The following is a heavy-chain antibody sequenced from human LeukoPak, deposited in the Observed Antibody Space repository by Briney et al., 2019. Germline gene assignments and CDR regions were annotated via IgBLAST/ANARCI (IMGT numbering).Heavy chain of an antibody. D-gene: IGHD6-19*01. CDR2: INTNTGNP. CDR1: GYTFTSYA. CDR3: ARGVAVAGAYYYMDV. J-gene: IGHJ6*03. Sequence: GASVKVSCKASGYTFTSYAMNWVRQAPGQGLEWMGWINTNTGNPTYAQGFTGRFVFSLDTSVSTAYLQISSLKAEDTAVYYCARGVAVAGAYYYMDVWGKGTTVTGSS. V-gene: IGHV7-4-1*02.